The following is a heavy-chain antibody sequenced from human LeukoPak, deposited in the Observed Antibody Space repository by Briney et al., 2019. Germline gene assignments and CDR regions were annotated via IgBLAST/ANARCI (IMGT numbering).Heavy chain of an antibody. J-gene: IGHJ5*02. CDR1: GGSISSYY. CDR3: ARGGAYYDSSGGTNWFDP. Sequence: SETLSLTCTVSGGSISSYYWSWIRQPPGKGLEWIGYIYYSGSTNYNPSLKSRVTISVDTSKNQFSLKLSSVTAADTAVYYCARGGAYYDSSGGTNWFDPWGQGTLVTVSS. CDR2: IYYSGST. V-gene: IGHV4-59*12. D-gene: IGHD3-22*01.